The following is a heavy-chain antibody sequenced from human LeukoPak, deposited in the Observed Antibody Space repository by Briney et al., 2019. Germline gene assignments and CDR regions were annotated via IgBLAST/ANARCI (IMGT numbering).Heavy chain of an antibody. V-gene: IGHV4-39*07. CDR1: GGSISSSSYY. J-gene: IGHJ3*02. CDR2: MYYSGST. Sequence: PSETLSLTCTVSGGSISSSSYYWGWIRQPPGKGLEWIGSMYYSGSTNYNPSLKSRVTISVDTSKNQFSLKLSSVTAADTAVYYCATDSWSRDAFDIWGQGTMVTVSS. CDR3: ATDSWSRDAFDI. D-gene: IGHD3-22*01.